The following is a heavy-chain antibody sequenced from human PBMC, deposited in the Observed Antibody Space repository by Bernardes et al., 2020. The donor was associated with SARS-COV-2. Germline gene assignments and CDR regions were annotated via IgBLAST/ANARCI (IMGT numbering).Heavy chain of an antibody. Sequence: VSCKASGYTFTDYYLHWVRQAPGQGLEWMGWINPKNAGTKYAQNFQGRVTMTRDTSINTVYMELSRLRSDDTAVYYCARVGPSTYYFDNSGYFYGDYWGQGTQVTVSS. D-gene: IGHD3-22*01. CDR3: ARVGPSTYYFDNSGYFYGDY. CDR1: GYTFTDYY. V-gene: IGHV1-2*02. CDR2: INPKNAGT. J-gene: IGHJ4*02.